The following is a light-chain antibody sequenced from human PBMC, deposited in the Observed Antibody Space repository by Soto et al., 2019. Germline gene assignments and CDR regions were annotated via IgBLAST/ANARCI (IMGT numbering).Light chain of an antibody. V-gene: IGKV1-17*03. CDR1: QGISDR. J-gene: IGKJ1*01. CDR3: LQHNTYPWT. Sequence: DTQMTQSPSAMSASVGDRVTITCRASQGISDRLVWFQQKPGKVPKRLIYGASSLQSGVPSRFSGSGSGTEFPLTISSLQPEDFATYYCLQHNTYPWTFGQGTKVEIK. CDR2: GAS.